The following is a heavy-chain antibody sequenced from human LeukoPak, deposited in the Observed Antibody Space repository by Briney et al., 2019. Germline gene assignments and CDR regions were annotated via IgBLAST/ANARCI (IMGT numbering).Heavy chain of an antibody. Sequence: SVKVSCKASGGTFSSYAISWVRQAPGQGLEWMGRIIPILGIANYAQKFQGRVTITADKSTSTAYMELSRLRSDDTAVYYCAREEDYDFWSGYFPYGMDVWGQGTAVTVSS. V-gene: IGHV1-69*04. J-gene: IGHJ6*02. CDR2: IIPILGIA. CDR1: GGTFSSYA. CDR3: AREEDYDFWSGYFPYGMDV. D-gene: IGHD3-3*01.